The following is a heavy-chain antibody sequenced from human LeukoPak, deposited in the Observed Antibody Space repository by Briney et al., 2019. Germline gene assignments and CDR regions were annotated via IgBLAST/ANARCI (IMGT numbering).Heavy chain of an antibody. J-gene: IGHJ4*02. Sequence: PGGSLRLSCAASGFTFSSYGMHWVRQAPGKGLEWGAVVWYDGSNKYYADSVKGRFTVSRDNSKNTLYLQMSSLRAEDTAVYYCAKDRAYGSGSYYVDYFDYWGQGTLVTVSS. V-gene: IGHV3-33*06. CDR1: GFTFSSYG. CDR2: VWYDGSNK. D-gene: IGHD3-10*01. CDR3: AKDRAYGSGSYYVDYFDY.